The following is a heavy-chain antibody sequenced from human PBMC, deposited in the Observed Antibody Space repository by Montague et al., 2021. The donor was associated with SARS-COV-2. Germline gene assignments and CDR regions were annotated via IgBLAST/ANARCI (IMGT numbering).Heavy chain of an antibody. J-gene: IGHJ6*02. V-gene: IGHV3-30*18. CDR1: GFTFNNFA. CDR3: AKNRDIFWFGEGRDSMDV. Sequence: SLRLSCAASGFTFNNFAMHWVRQAPGKGLEWVAVISYDGSIQYYSDSXXGRFTISRDSSQKTLYLQMNSLSGEDTAVYYCAKNRDIFWFGEGRDSMDVWGQGTTVIVSS. CDR2: ISYDGSIQ. D-gene: IGHD3-10*01.